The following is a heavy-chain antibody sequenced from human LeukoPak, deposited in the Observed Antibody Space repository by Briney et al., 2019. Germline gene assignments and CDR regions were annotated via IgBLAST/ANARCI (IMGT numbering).Heavy chain of an antibody. CDR1: GGTFRSYA. V-gene: IGHV1-69*06. CDR2: IIPIFGTA. J-gene: IGHJ4*02. D-gene: IGHD2-2*01. Sequence: GASVKVSCKASGGTFRSYAISWVRQAPGQGLEWMGGIIPIFGTANYAQKFQGRVTITADKSTSTAYMELSSLRSEDTAVYYCASTGDQLLLGGPFDYWGQGTLVTVSS. CDR3: ASTGDQLLLGGPFDY.